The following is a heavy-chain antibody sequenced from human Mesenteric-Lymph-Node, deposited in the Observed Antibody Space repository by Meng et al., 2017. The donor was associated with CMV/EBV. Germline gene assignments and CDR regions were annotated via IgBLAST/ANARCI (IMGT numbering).Heavy chain of an antibody. CDR3: ARGFLTGLFAADN. Sequence: KASGYTFTRYAINWMRRAPGQGLEWMGWSNTNTGNPTYAQGFTRRFVFSLDTSVSTAYLQISSLKAEDTAVYYCARGFLTGLFAADNWGQGTLVTVSS. CDR1: GYTFTRYA. J-gene: IGHJ4*02. CDR2: SNTNTGNP. D-gene: IGHD3-9*01. V-gene: IGHV7-4-1*02.